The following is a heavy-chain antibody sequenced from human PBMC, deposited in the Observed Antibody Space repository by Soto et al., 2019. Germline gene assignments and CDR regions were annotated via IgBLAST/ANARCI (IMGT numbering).Heavy chain of an antibody. J-gene: IGHJ6*02. Sequence: GGSLRLFCEASGFNFTSYDKHWVRQAPGKRLEWLSTVTRRSDIYSADSGKGRFTISSDNAKNSMSLQLRRLRAEDTAVYYCAREETAWPLAYGLGVGGRGSTVTVS. CDR1: GFNFTSYD. CDR3: AREETAWPLAYGLGV. D-gene: IGHD2-21*02. CDR2: VTRRSDI. V-gene: IGHV3-21*01.